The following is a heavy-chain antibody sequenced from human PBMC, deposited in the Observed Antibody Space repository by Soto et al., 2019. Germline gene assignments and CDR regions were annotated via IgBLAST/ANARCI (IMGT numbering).Heavy chain of an antibody. J-gene: IGHJ5*02. V-gene: IGHV1-18*01. Sequence: ASVRVSCKASGYTFTSYGISWVRQAPGQGLEWMGWISAYNGNTNYAQKLQGRVTMTTDTSTSTAYMELRSLRSDDTAVYYCARDWGYSSGSEDWFDPWGQGTLVTVSS. CDR3: ARDWGYSSGSEDWFDP. CDR1: GYTFTSYG. CDR2: ISAYNGNT. D-gene: IGHD6-19*01.